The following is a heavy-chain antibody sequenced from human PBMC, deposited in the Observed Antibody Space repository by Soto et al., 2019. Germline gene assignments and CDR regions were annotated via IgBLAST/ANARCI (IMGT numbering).Heavy chain of an antibody. V-gene: IGHV4-59*01. Sequence: SDTLSLTCTVSGGSISGSYWSWIRQSPGKGLEWLGYVYYTGSTNYSPSLRSRVSISVDTSKNEFSLRLSSVTAADTAVYFCARSVAVPGAHIDYWGQGTQVTVSS. CDR3: ARSVAVPGAHIDY. CDR1: GGSISGSY. CDR2: VYYTGST. J-gene: IGHJ4*02. D-gene: IGHD6-19*01.